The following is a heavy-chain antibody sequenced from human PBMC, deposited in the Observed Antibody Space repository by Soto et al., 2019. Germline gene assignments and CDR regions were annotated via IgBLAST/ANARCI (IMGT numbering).Heavy chain of an antibody. CDR3: ARDTAGYSGYDFSGNRFDY. CDR1: GGSVSSGSYY. Sequence: QVQLQESGPGLVKPSETLSLTCTVSGGSVSSGSYYWSWIRQPPGKGLEWISGSTNYNPSLKSRVTISVDTSTNQFSLKLSSVTAAETAVYYCARDTAGYSGYDFSGNRFDYWGQGTLVTVSS. CDR2: GST. V-gene: IGHV4-61*01. J-gene: IGHJ4*02. D-gene: IGHD5-12*01.